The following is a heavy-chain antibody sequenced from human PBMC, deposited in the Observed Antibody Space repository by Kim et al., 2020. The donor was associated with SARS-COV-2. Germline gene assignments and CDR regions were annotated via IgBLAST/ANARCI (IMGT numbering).Heavy chain of an antibody. CDR2: FDPEDGET. J-gene: IGHJ5*02. Sequence: ASVKVSCKVSGYTLTELSMHWVRQAPGKGLEWMGGFDPEDGETIYAQKFQGRVTMTEDTSTDTAYMELSSLRSEDTAVYYCATVAGRVRGVINWFDPWGQGTLVTVSS. CDR3: ATVAGRVRGVINWFDP. V-gene: IGHV1-24*01. D-gene: IGHD3-10*01. CDR1: GYTLTELS.